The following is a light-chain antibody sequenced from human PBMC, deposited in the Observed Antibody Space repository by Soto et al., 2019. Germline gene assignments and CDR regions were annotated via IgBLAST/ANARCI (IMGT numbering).Light chain of an antibody. Sequence: EIVLTQSPGTLSLSPGERATLSCRASQSVSSSYLAWYQQKPGQAPRLLIYDASSRATGIPDRFSGSGSGTDFTHTISRLEPEDFAVYYCQHYGSSREFGQGTKVDIK. CDR3: QHYGSSRE. CDR2: DAS. J-gene: IGKJ1*01. CDR1: QSVSSSY. V-gene: IGKV3-20*01.